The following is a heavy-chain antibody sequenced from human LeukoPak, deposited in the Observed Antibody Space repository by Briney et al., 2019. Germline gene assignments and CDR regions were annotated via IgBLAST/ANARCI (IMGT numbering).Heavy chain of an antibody. CDR1: GFTFTSDA. J-gene: IGHJ4*02. D-gene: IGHD3-22*01. V-gene: IGHV3-23*01. Sequence: GGSLRLSCAASGFTFTSDAMSWVRQAPGKGLEWVSGISGSGYTYYADSVKGRFTISRHNSKNTLYLQMNSLRAEDTAVYYCARGGRWLLPGLTDWGQGTLVTVSS. CDR3: ARGGRWLLPGLTD. CDR2: ISGSGYT.